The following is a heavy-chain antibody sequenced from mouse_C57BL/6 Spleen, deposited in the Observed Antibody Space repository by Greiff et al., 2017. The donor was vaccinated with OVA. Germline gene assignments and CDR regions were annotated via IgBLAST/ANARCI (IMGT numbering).Heavy chain of an antibody. CDR3: AREGRDYDGGRFAY. Sequence: EVKLEESGPGLVKPSQSLSLTCSVTGYSITSGYYWNWIRQFPGNKLEWMGYISYDGSNNYNPSLKNRISITRDTSKNQFFLKLNSVTTEDTATYYCAREGRDYDGGRFAYWGQGTLVTVSA. CDR1: GYSITSGYY. CDR2: ISYDGSN. V-gene: IGHV3-6*01. D-gene: IGHD2-4*01. J-gene: IGHJ3*01.